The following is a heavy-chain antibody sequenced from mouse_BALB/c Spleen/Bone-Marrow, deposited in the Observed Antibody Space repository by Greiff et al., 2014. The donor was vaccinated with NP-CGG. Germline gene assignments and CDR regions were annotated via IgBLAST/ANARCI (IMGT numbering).Heavy chain of an antibody. D-gene: IGHD2-3*01. CDR2: IYPGDGDT. V-gene: IGHV1-87*01. CDR3: ARFGYSFAY. CDR1: GYTFTSYW. J-gene: IGHJ3*01. Sequence: QVHVKQSGAELARPGASVKLSRKASGYTFTSYWMQWVKQRPGQGLEWIGTIYPGDGDTRYTQKFKGKATLTADKSSSTAYMQLSSLASEDSAVYYCARFGYSFAYWGQGTLVTVSA.